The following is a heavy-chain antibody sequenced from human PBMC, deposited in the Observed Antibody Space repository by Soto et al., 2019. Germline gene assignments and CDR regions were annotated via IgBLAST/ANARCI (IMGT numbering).Heavy chain of an antibody. V-gene: IGHV2-5*02. Sequence: SGPTLVKPTQTLTLTCTFSGFSLSTSGVGVGWIRQPPGKALEWLALIYWDDDKRYSPSLKSRLTITKDTSKNQVVLTMTNMDPVETATYYCAHEIAGGYSGYADFDYWGQGTLVTVSS. D-gene: IGHD5-12*01. CDR3: AHEIAGGYSGYADFDY. J-gene: IGHJ4*02. CDR2: IYWDDDK. CDR1: GFSLSTSGVG.